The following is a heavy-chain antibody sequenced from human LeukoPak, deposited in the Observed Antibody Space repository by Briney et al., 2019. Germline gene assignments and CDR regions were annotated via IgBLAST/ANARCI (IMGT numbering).Heavy chain of an antibody. J-gene: IGHJ4*02. Sequence: GASVKVSCKASGGTFSSYAISWVRQAPGQGLEWMGGIIPIFCTANYAQKFQGRVTITADEATSTAYMEPSSLRSEDTAVYYCARVGGGYSYGYLYYFDYWGQGTLVTVSS. D-gene: IGHD5-18*01. CDR1: GGTFSSYA. V-gene: IGHV1-69*01. CDR2: IIPIFCTA. CDR3: ARVGGGYSYGYLYYFDY.